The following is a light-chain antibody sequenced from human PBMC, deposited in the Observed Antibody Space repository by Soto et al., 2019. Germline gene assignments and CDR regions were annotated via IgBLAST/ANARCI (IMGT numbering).Light chain of an antibody. CDR2: SAS. CDR1: ESISTY. Sequence: DIQMTQSPSSLSASVGGNITITCRASESISTYLNWFQQKPGKAPKLLIYSASTPQGGVPSRFIGSGSGSDFTLSISYLEREDFAAYYCQQSYATPITFGGGTKVDIK. J-gene: IGKJ4*01. V-gene: IGKV1-39*01. CDR3: QQSYATPIT.